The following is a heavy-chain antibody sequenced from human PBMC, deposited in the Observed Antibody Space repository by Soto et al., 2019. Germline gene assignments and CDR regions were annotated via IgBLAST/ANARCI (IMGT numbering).Heavy chain of an antibody. CDR3: ARALWRLAAFDS. J-gene: IGHJ4*02. CDR2: TYYRSKWYN. D-gene: IGHD6-6*01. CDR1: GDSVSSNSAA. Sequence: SQTLSLTCAISGDSVSSNSAAWNWIRQSPSRGLEWLGRTYYRSKWYNDYAVSVKSRITFNPDRSKNQFSLRLNSVTPEDTAVYYCARALWRLAAFDSWGQGTLVTVSS. V-gene: IGHV6-1*01.